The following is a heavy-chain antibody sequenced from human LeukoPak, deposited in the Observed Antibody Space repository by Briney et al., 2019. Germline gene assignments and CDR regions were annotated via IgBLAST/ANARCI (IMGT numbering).Heavy chain of an antibody. J-gene: IGHJ4*02. Sequence: SETLSLTCTVSGGSISSYYWSWIRQPAGKGLEWIGRIYTSGSTNYNPSLKSRVTMSVDTSKNQFSLKLSSVTAADTAVYYCARNYRTYYYDSSGYSSYYFDYWGQGTLVTVSS. CDR2: IYTSGST. CDR1: GGSISSYY. CDR3: ARNYRTYYYDSSGYSSYYFDY. V-gene: IGHV4-4*07. D-gene: IGHD3-22*01.